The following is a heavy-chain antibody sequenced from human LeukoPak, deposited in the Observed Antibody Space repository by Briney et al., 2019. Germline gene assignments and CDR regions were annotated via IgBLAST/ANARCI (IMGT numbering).Heavy chain of an antibody. CDR1: GFSFEDYA. CDR3: AKSPGYGDYEFDY. D-gene: IGHD4-17*01. J-gene: IGHJ4*02. Sequence: PGGSLRLSCEASGFSFEDYAMHWVRQAPGKGLEWVSGISWNSGSIGYADSVKGRFTISRDNAKNSLYLQMNSLRAEDTALYYCAKSPGYGDYEFDYWGQGTLVTVSS. V-gene: IGHV3-9*01. CDR2: ISWNSGSI.